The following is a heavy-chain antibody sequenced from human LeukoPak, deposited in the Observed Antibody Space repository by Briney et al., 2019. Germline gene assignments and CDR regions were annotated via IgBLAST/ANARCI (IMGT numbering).Heavy chain of an antibody. CDR2: ISSSSSYI. CDR3: AREYSGYGDAFDI. J-gene: IGHJ3*02. V-gene: IGHV3-21*01. Sequence: PGGSLRLSCAASGFTFSSYSMNWVRQAPGKGLEWVSSISSSSSYIYYADSVKGRFTISRDNAKNSLYLQMNSLRAEDTAVYYCAREYSGYGDAFDIWGQGTMVTVSS. D-gene: IGHD5-12*01. CDR1: GFTFSSYS.